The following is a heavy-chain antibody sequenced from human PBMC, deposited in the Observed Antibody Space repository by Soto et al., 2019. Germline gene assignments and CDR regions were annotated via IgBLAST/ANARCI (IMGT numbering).Heavy chain of an antibody. CDR1: GFTFSSYS. D-gene: IGHD6-13*01. CDR3: ARPQSAIAAAGSPPTY. Sequence: GGSRRLSCGASGFTFSSYSMNWVRQAPGKGLEWVSYISSSSSTIYYADSVKGRLTISRDNAKNSLYLQMNSLRAEDTAVYYCARPQSAIAAAGSPPTYWGQGTLVTVSS. CDR2: ISSSSSTI. V-gene: IGHV3-48*01. J-gene: IGHJ4*02.